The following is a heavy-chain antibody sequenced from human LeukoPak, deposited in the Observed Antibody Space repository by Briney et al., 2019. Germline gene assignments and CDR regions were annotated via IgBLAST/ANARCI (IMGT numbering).Heavy chain of an antibody. Sequence: ASVKVSCKASGYTFTSYGFSWVRQAPGQGLEWMGWISAYNGDTKYALNLQGRVTMTRNTSISTAYMELSSLRSEDTAVYYCARGAYITMVRGVPDFDYWGQGTLVTVSS. J-gene: IGHJ4*02. CDR2: ISAYNGDT. V-gene: IGHV1-18*01. CDR3: ARGAYITMVRGVPDFDY. CDR1: GYTFTSYG. D-gene: IGHD3-10*01.